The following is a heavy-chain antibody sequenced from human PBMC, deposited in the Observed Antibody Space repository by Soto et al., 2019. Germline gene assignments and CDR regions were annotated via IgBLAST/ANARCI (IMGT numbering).Heavy chain of an antibody. CDR1: TSSS. V-gene: IGHV1-3*01. CDR2: INAGNGNT. J-gene: IGHJ6*02. Sequence: TSSSRWSLHQENGKRLEWMGWINAGNGNTKYSQKFQGRVTVTRDTSASTAYMELSSLRSEDTAVYYCASDPGPGRTMVRGTYGMDVWGQGTSVSVSS. CDR3: ASDPGPGRTMVRGTYGMDV. D-gene: IGHD3-10*01.